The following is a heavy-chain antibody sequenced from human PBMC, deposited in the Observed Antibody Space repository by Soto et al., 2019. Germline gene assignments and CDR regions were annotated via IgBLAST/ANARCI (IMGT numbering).Heavy chain of an antibody. Sequence: EVQLVESGGGLVKPGGSLTLSCAASGFTFSISTMNWVRQAPGKRLEWVSSISSGTTYSYYADSVKGRFSISRDNAKSSLYLQMNSLRVDDTAVYYCARGDGTGLHSSGWSPRFWGQGTLVTLSS. D-gene: IGHD6-13*01. J-gene: IGHJ4*02. CDR3: ARGDGTGLHSSGWSPRF. CDR2: ISSGTTYS. V-gene: IGHV3-21*06. CDR1: GFTFSIST.